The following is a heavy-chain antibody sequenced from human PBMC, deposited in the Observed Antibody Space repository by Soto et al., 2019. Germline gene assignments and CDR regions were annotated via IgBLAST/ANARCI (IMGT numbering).Heavy chain of an antibody. CDR1: SDSFNTGGYS. V-gene: IGHV4-30-2*01. Sequence: PSETLSLTCDVSSDSFNTGGYSWSWIRQPPGKGLEWIGHIYHSGSTYYNPSLKSRVTISRDWSKNQFSLKLSSVTAADTAVYYCARGGFNVFAQVGYYFDYWGQGTLVTVSS. J-gene: IGHJ4*02. CDR2: IYHSGST. CDR3: ARGGFNVFAQVGYYFDY. D-gene: IGHD2-21*01.